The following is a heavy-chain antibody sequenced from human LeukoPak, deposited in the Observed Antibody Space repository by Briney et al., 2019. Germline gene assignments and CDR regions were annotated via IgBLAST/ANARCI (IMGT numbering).Heavy chain of an antibody. CDR1: GFTFSSYS. J-gene: IGHJ4*02. D-gene: IGHD1-26*01. CDR2: ISSSTSTI. CDR3: ARVRGGYYLDY. V-gene: IGHV3-48*01. Sequence: PGGSLRLSCAASGFTFSSYSMNWVRQAPGKGLEWGSYISSSTSTIYYADSVKGRFTTSRDNAKNSLYLQMNSLRAEDTAVYYCARVRGGYYLDYWGQGTLVTVSS.